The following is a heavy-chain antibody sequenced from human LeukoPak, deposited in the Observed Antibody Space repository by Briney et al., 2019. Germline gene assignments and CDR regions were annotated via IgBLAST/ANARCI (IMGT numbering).Heavy chain of an antibody. CDR1: GGSMSSYY. D-gene: IGHD6-13*01. Sequence: SETLSLTCTVSGGSMSSYYWSWIRQPPGKGLEWIGYVFYSGSTNYNPSLKSRVTISVDTSKNQYSLNLNSVSAADTAVYYCAASTTWHAGWFDPWGQGTLVTVSS. CDR2: VFYSGST. J-gene: IGHJ5*02. V-gene: IGHV4-59*01. CDR3: AASTTWHAGWFDP.